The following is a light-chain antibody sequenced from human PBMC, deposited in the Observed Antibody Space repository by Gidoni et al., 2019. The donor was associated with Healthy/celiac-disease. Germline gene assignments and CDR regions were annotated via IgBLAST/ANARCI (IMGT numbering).Light chain of an antibody. V-gene: IGLV1-36*01. CDR1: SSNIGNNG. CDR3: AAWDGGLNGVV. CDR2: FDD. J-gene: IGLJ2*01. Sequence: QSVLTQPPSVSEAPRQRVTISCSGSSSNIGNNGVNWYQQLPGKAPKLLIYFDDLLPSGVSDRFSGSKSGTSASLAISGLQSDDEADYYCAAWDGGLNGVVFGGGTKLTVL.